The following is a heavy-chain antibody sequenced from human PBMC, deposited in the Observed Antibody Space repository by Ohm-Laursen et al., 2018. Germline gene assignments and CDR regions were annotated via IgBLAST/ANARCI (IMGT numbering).Heavy chain of an antibody. Sequence: SDTLSLTCTVSGGSISSSSYYWGWIRQPPGKGLEWIGSIYYSGSTYYNPSLKSRVTISVDTSKNQFSLKLSSVTAADTAVYYCARQMSITMIVVVITTQQAWFDPWGQGTLVTVSS. CDR2: IYYSGST. CDR3: ARQMSITMIVVVITTQQAWFDP. D-gene: IGHD3-22*01. CDR1: GGSISSSSYY. V-gene: IGHV4-39*01. J-gene: IGHJ5*02.